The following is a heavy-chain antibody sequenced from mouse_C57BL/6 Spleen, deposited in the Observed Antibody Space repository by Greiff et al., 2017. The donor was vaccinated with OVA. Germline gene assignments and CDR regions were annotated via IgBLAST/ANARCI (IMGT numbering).Heavy chain of an antibody. Sequence: EVQVVESEGGLVQPGSSMKLSCTASGFTFSDYYMAWVRQVPEKGLEWVANINYDGSSTYYLDSLKSRFIISRDNAKNILYLQMSSLKSEDTATYYCARDPYDSSPYAMDYWGQGTSVTVSS. D-gene: IGHD1-1*01. CDR2: INYDGSST. J-gene: IGHJ4*01. CDR1: GFTFSDYY. CDR3: ARDPYDSSPYAMDY. V-gene: IGHV5-16*01.